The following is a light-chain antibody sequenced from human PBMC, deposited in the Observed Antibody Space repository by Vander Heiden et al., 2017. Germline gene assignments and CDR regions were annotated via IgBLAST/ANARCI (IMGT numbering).Light chain of an antibody. CDR3: LLSYSGARV. CDR2: CTS. CDR1: AGAVTRGHY. Sequence: QAVVPQQPSLTVSPGVTVPLTSGSSAGAVTRGHYPYWFQPKPGQAPGTLFYCTSKQPSLTPARFSGSLRGGKAALTLSGAQPEDEAEYYCLLSYSGARVFGGGTKLTAL. J-gene: IGLJ3*02. V-gene: IGLV7-46*01.